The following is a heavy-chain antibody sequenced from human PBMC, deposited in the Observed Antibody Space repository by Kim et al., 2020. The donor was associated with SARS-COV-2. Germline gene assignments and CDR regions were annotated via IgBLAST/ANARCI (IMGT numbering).Heavy chain of an antibody. Sequence: GGSLRLSCAASGFTFSDYYMSWIRQAPGKGLEWVSYISSSGSTIYYADSVKGRFTISRDNAKNSLYLQMNSLRAEDTAVYYCASTSAWSYDEIDYWGQGTLVTVSS. J-gene: IGHJ4*02. CDR1: GFTFSDYY. CDR3: ASTSAWSYDEIDY. D-gene: IGHD3-16*01. V-gene: IGHV3-11*01. CDR2: ISSSGSTI.